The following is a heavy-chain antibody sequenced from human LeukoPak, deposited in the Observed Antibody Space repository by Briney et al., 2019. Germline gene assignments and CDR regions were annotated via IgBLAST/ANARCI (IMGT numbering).Heavy chain of an antibody. J-gene: IGHJ4*02. CDR3: ARADYYDSSGSDY. CDR2: IYHSGST. CDR1: GYSISSGYY. D-gene: IGHD3-22*01. Sequence: SETLSLTCAVSGYSISSGYYWGWIRQPPGKGLDWIGSIYHSGSTYCNPSLKSRVTISVDTSKNQFSLKLSSVTAADTAVYYCARADYYDSSGSDYWGQGTLVTVSS. V-gene: IGHV4-38-2*01.